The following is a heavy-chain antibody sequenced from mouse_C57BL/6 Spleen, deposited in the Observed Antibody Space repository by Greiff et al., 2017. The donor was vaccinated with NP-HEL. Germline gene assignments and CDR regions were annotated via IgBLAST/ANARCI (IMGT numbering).Heavy chain of an antibody. V-gene: IGHV5-6*01. D-gene: IGHD1-1*01. Sequence: EVKLVESGGDLVKPGGSLKLSCAASGFTFSSYGMSWVRQTPDKRLEWVATISSGGSYTYYPDSVKGRFTISRDNAKNTLYLQMSSLKSEDTAMYYCARHGYYYGSSRYFDVWGTGTTVTVSS. CDR3: ARHGYYYGSSRYFDV. CDR2: ISSGGSYT. CDR1: GFTFSSYG. J-gene: IGHJ1*03.